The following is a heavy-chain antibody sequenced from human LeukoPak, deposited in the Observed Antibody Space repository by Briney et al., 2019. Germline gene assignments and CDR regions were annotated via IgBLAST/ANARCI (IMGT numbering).Heavy chain of an antibody. V-gene: IGHV3-64D*06. CDR3: AKDKGREGDY. CDR1: GFTFSTYA. J-gene: IGHJ4*02. CDR2: ISSNGGIT. Sequence: GGSPRLSCSASGFTFSTYAVHWVRQAPGKGLEYVSGISSNGGITYYADSVKGRFITSRDNSKNTLYLQMSSLRPEDTAVYYCAKDKGREGDYWGQGNLVTVSS. D-gene: IGHD1-26*01.